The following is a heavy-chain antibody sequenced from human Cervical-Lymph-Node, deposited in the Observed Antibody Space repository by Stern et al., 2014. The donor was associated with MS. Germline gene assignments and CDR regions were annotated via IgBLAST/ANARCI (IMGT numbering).Heavy chain of an antibody. V-gene: IGHV5-51*01. CDR2: IYPGDSDP. Sequence: VQLVQSGAEVKKPGESLAISCECSGYTFTTYWIGWVRQVPGQGLEWMGSIYPGDSDPTYSPSIEGQVPIWADNSSITASLQGSSLKASDPAVYYCARGIWSFDLWGQGTLVTVSS. CDR3: ARGIWSFDL. D-gene: IGHD2-15*01. J-gene: IGHJ5*02. CDR1: GYTFTTYW.